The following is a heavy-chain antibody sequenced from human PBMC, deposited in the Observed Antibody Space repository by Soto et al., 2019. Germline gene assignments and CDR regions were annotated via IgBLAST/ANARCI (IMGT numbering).Heavy chain of an antibody. CDR3: ARLTYYDSTGRFDY. J-gene: IGHJ4*02. Sequence: SSETRSLTCTVSGGSISSFRWGWIRQPPGRGLEWIGYVYYSGYTNYNPSLKGRVAMSIDTSKSRFSLRLNSVTAADTAVYYCARLTYYDSTGRFDYWGQGIQVTVSS. CDR2: VYYSGYT. V-gene: IGHV4-59*01. D-gene: IGHD3-22*01. CDR1: GGSISSFR.